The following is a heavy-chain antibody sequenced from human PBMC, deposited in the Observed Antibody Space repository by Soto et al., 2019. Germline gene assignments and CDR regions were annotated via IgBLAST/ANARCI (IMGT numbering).Heavy chain of an antibody. Sequence: QVQLQESGPGLVKPSGTLSLTCAVSGGSISSSNWWSWVRQPPGKGLEWIGEIYHSGSTYYTPSPKSRATXSXAXXKNQSSLKLSSVTAADTAVYYCARVWTTVTNWFDPWGQGTLVTVSS. CDR1: GGSISSSNW. J-gene: IGHJ5*02. CDR2: IYHSGST. CDR3: ARVWTTVTNWFDP. V-gene: IGHV4-4*02. D-gene: IGHD4-17*01.